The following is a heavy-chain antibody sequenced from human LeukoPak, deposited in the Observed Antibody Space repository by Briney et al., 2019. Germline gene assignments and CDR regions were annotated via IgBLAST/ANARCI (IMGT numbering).Heavy chain of an antibody. D-gene: IGHD6-19*01. CDR3: ARASQWLAFDP. J-gene: IGHJ5*02. V-gene: IGHV3-66*01. Sequence: GGSLRLSCAASGFTVSASHMTWVRQAPGKGLEWVSVIYNGDNTNYADSVKGRFTISRDSSKNTLFLQVNSLRAADTAVYYCARASQWLAFDPWGQGTMVTVSS. CDR1: GFTVSASH. CDR2: IYNGDNT.